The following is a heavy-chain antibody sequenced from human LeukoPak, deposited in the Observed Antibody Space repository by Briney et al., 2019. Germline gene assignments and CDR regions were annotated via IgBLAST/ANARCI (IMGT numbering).Heavy chain of an antibody. Sequence: GRSLRLSCAASGFTFSSYGIHWVRQAPGKGLEWVAVISYDGSNKYYADSVKGRFTISRDNSKNTLYLQMNSLRAEDTAVYYCAKNEEDMTTVYYFDYWGQGTLVTVSS. CDR1: GFTFSSYG. V-gene: IGHV3-30*18. CDR2: ISYDGSNK. J-gene: IGHJ4*02. D-gene: IGHD4-17*01. CDR3: AKNEEDMTTVYYFDY.